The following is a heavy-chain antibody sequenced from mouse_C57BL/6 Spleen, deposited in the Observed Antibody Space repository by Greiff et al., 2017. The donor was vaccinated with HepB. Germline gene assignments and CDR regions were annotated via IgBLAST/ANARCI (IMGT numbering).Heavy chain of an antibody. CDR1: GFTFSSYG. Sequence: DVHLVESGGDLVKPGGSLKLSCAASGFTFSSYGMSWVRQTPDKRLEWVATISSGGSYTYYPDSVKGRFTISRDNAKNTLYLQMSSLKSEDTAMYYCARQDPSYFDYWGQGTTLTVSS. V-gene: IGHV5-6*01. CDR2: ISSGGSYT. CDR3: ARQDPSYFDY. J-gene: IGHJ2*01.